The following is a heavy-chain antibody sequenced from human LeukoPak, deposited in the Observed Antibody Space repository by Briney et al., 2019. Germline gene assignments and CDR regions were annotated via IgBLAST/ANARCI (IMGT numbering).Heavy chain of an antibody. CDR2: IHHSGST. CDR1: GGSISSGDW. V-gene: IGHV4-4*02. CDR3: AGSSIGYYSPLDY. J-gene: IGHJ4*02. D-gene: IGHD3-22*01. Sequence: ASGTLSLTCDVSGGSISSGDWWSWVRQPPGKGLEWIGEIHHSGSTNYSPSLRSRLTISMDKSKNQFSLNLNSVTAADTAVYYCAGSSIGYYSPLDYWGQGTLVTVSS.